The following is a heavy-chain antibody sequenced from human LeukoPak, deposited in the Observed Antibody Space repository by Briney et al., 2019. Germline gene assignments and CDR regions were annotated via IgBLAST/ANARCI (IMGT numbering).Heavy chain of an antibody. V-gene: IGHV3-74*01. Sequence: GGSLRLSCAASGFTFSSYWMHWVRQAPGKGLVWVSRINSDGSSTSYADSVKGRLTISRDNAKNTVYLQMNSLRAEDTAVYYCARGLYSSSYNDYWGQGTLVTVSS. J-gene: IGHJ4*02. CDR3: ARGLYSSSYNDY. CDR1: GFTFSSYW. CDR2: INSDGSST. D-gene: IGHD6-6*01.